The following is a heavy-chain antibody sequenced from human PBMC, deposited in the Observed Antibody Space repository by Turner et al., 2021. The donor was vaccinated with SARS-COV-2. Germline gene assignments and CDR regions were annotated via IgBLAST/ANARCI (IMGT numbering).Heavy chain of an antibody. Sequence: EVQLVESGGGLVQPGGSLRLSCAGSGITVSSNYMSWVRQAPGKGLEWVSVIYSGGSTYYADSVKGRFTISRHNSKNTLYLQMNSLRAEDTAVYYCAKDRGTMIEGFDYWGQGTLVTVSS. CDR2: IYSGGST. CDR3: AKDRGTMIEGFDY. D-gene: IGHD3-22*01. V-gene: IGHV3-53*04. J-gene: IGHJ4*02. CDR1: GITVSSNY.